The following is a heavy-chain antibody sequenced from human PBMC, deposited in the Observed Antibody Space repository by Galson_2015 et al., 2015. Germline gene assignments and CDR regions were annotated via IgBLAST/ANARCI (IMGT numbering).Heavy chain of an antibody. V-gene: IGHV4-39*02. CDR3: ARDLGRYCSSTSCYIVGDNWFDP. Sequence: ETLSLTCTVSGGSISSSSYYWGWIRQPPGKGLEWIGSIYYSGSTYYNPSLKSRVTISVDTSKNQFSLKLSSVTAADTAVYYCARDLGRYCSSTSCYIVGDNWFDPWGQGTLVTVSS. CDR2: IYYSGST. D-gene: IGHD2-2*02. J-gene: IGHJ5*02. CDR1: GGSISSSSYY.